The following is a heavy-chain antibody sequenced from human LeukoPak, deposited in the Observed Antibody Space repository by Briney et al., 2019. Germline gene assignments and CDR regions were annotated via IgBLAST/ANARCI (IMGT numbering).Heavy chain of an antibody. Sequence: SETLSLTCPVSGVSISNSYYYWGWIRQPPGKGLEWIGSIYSTGSTYQNPSLKSRLTMSVDTSNSQFSLKLSSVSAADTAVYYCARHTGDAYNFDYWGQGTLVTVSS. J-gene: IGHJ4*02. CDR2: IYSTGST. CDR1: GVSISNSYYY. CDR3: ARHTGDAYNFDY. V-gene: IGHV4-39*01. D-gene: IGHD5-24*01.